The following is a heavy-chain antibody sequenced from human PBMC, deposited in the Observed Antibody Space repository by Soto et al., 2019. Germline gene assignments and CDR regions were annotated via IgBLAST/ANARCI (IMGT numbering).Heavy chain of an antibody. Sequence: GGSLRLSCAASGFTFSSYGMHWVRQAPGKGLEWVALVWFDGSDKYTADSVKGRFTISRDNSKNTLYLQMNSLRAEDTSLYYCARVYCTASSCYSVGGFDIWGQGTMVTVSS. V-gene: IGHV3-33*01. CDR3: ARVYCTASSCYSVGGFDI. D-gene: IGHD2-15*01. CDR2: VWFDGSDK. CDR1: GFTFSSYG. J-gene: IGHJ3*02.